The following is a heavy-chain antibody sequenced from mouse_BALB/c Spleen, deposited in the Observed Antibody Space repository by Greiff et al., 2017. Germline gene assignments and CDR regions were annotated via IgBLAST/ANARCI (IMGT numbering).Heavy chain of an antibody. CDR3: ARAAGAWFAY. D-gene: IGHD6-1*01. CDR1: GYSFTGYY. CDR2: INPYNGAT. J-gene: IGHJ3*01. Sequence: EVQLQQSGPELVKPGASVKISCKASGYSFTGYYLHWVKQSHVKSLEWIGRINPYNGATSYNQNFKDKASLTVDKSSSTAYMELHSLTSEDSAVYYCARAAGAWFAYWGQGTLVTVSA. V-gene: IGHV1-26*01.